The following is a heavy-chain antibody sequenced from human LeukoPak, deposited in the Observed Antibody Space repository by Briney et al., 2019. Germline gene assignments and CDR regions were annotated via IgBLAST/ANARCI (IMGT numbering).Heavy chain of an antibody. CDR3: SKALLGSFRYTKCH. D-gene: IGHD3-16*02. J-gene: IGHJ4*03. V-gene: IGHV1-46*01. Sequence: ASVKVSCKASGYTFTSYYIHWVRQAPGQGLEWMGIINPSGGSTGYAQKFQDRVTMSRDTSTSTVYMELSSLRSEDTAVYYCSKALLGSFRYTKCHWGQGTLVTVSS. CDR1: GYTFTSYY. CDR2: INPSGGST.